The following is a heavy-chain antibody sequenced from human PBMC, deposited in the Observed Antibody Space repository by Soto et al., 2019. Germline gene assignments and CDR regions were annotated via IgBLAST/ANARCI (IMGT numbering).Heavy chain of an antibody. CDR3: ARDLSPYFDWLSGRFDY. Sequence: ASVKVSCKASGYTFTSYGISWVRQAPGQGLEWMGWISAYNGNTNYAQKLQGRVTMTTDTSTSTAYMELRSLRSDDTAVYYCARDLSPYFDWLSGRFDYWGQGTLVTSPQ. V-gene: IGHV1-18*04. CDR2: ISAYNGNT. D-gene: IGHD3-9*01. J-gene: IGHJ4*02. CDR1: GYTFTSYG.